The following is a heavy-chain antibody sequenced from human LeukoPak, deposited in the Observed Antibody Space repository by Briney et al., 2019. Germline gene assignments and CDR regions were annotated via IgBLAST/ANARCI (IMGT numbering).Heavy chain of an antibody. Sequence: SVKVSRKASGGTFSSYAISWVRQAPGQGLEWMGRIIPIFGIANYAQKFQGRVTITADKSTSTAYMELSSLRSEDTAVYYCATYSGSYWGGNWFDPWGQGTLVTVSS. CDR3: ATYSGSYWGGNWFDP. CDR1: GGTFSSYA. CDR2: IIPIFGIA. D-gene: IGHD1-26*01. J-gene: IGHJ5*02. V-gene: IGHV1-69*04.